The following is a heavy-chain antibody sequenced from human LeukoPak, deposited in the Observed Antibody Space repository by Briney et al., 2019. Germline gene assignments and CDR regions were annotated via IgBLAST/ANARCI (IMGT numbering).Heavy chain of an antibody. V-gene: IGHV3-30*02. Sequence: GGSLRLSCATSGFTFSSYGMHWVRQAPGKGLEWVAFIRYDGSNKYYADSVKGRFTISRDNSKTTLYLQMNSLRAEDTAVYYCARVQKGIAAAGTGGGWFEPWGQGTLVTVS. D-gene: IGHD6-13*01. CDR2: IRYDGSNK. CDR3: ARVQKGIAAAGTGGGWFEP. J-gene: IGHJ5*02. CDR1: GFTFSSYG.